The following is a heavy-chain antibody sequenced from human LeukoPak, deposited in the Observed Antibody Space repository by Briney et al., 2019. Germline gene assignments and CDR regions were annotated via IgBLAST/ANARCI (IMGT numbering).Heavy chain of an antibody. V-gene: IGHV3-7*01. D-gene: IGHD3-22*01. CDR2: IKQDGSEK. CDR1: GFTFSNSW. J-gene: IGHJ4*02. CDR3: ARDGPSGNYAYYFDY. Sequence: GGSLRLSCAASGFTFSNSWMSWVRQAPGKGLEWVANIKQDGSEKYYVDSVKGRFAISRDNAKNSLYLQLNSLRAEDTAVYYCARDGPSGNYAYYFDYWGQGTLVTVSS.